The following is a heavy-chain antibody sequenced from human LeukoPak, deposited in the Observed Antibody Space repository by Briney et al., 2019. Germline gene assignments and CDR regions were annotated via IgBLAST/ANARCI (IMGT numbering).Heavy chain of an antibody. Sequence: GGSLRLSSAASGFTFSRSWMTWVRQTPGKGLQWVANIKEDGSEKYYVDSVKGRFTISRDNAKNSLYLQMNSLRAEDTAVYYCATDVGADWGQGTLVTVSS. CDR2: IKEDGSEK. CDR1: GFTFSRSW. CDR3: ATDVGAD. J-gene: IGHJ4*02. V-gene: IGHV3-7*01.